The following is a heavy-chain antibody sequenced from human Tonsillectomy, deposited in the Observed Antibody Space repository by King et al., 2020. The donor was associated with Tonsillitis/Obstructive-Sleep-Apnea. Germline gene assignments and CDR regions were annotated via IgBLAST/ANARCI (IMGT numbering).Heavy chain of an antibody. Sequence: VQLVESGGGFIQPGGSLRLSCAASGFTFSNYAMSWVRQAPGKGLEWVSAISGSGGNTYYADSVKGRFTISRDDSKNTLFLQMNSLRVEDTAVYYCAKDLSGTYLHLDLFDYWGQGTLVTVSS. J-gene: IGHJ4*02. V-gene: IGHV3-23*04. CDR1: GFTFSNYA. CDR2: ISGSGGNT. CDR3: AKDLSGTYLHLDLFDY. D-gene: IGHD1-26*01.